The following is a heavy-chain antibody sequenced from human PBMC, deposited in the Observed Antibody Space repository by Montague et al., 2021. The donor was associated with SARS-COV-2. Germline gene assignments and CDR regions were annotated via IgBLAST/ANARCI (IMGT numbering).Heavy chain of an antibody. D-gene: IGHD3-22*01. CDR2: IYYSGRT. V-gene: IGHV4-59*01. CDR1: GGSISSYY. Sequence: SETLSLTCTVAGGSISSYYWDWIRQPPGKGLEWIGYIYYSGRTNXXPSLKGRVTISVDTSKNQFSLKLSSVTAAYTAVYYCARGGGSGYRYYFDYWGQGSLVTVSS. J-gene: IGHJ4*02. CDR3: ARGGGSGYRYYFDY.